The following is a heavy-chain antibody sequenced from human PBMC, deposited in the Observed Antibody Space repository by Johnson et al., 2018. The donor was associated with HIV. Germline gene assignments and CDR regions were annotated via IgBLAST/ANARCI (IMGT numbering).Heavy chain of an antibody. Sequence: VQLVESGGGLVQPGGSLRLSCAASGFTFRSYGMHWVRQAPGKGLEWVSVIYSGGSTYYADSVKGRFTISRDNSKNTLYLQMNSLRAEDTAGYYCASACRDGYTCDVFDIWGQGTLVTVSS. V-gene: IGHV3-66*01. J-gene: IGHJ3*02. CDR2: IYSGGST. CDR1: GFTFRSYG. D-gene: IGHD5-24*01. CDR3: ASACRDGYTCDVFDI.